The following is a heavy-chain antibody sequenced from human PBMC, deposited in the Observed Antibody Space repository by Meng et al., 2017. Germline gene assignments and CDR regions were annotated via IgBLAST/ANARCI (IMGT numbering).Heavy chain of an antibody. D-gene: IGHD6-13*01. Sequence: QVQLVQSGAEVKKPGASVKVSCKASGYTFTGYYMHWVRQAPGQGLEWMGRINPNSGDTHYAQRFQGRVTMTGDTSISTAYMELSGLRSDDTAMYYCARDEDISAAGKLFGDYWGQGTLVTVSS. CDR1: GYTFTGYY. CDR2: INPNSGDT. J-gene: IGHJ4*02. V-gene: IGHV1-2*06. CDR3: ARDEDISAAGKLFGDY.